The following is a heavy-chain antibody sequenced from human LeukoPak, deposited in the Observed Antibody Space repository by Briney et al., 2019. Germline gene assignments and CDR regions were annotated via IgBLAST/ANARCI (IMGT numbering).Heavy chain of an antibody. Sequence: GGSLRLSCAVSGFPFNNYAIDWVRQVPGKGLEGVSAFNSSGDNAYYADSVKGRFTISRDNSRNTLFLQMNSLRPEDTALYYCAKSARTNWNFVLDAFDVWGQGTMVTVSS. CDR1: GFPFNNYA. J-gene: IGHJ3*01. CDR3: AKSARTNWNFVLDAFDV. D-gene: IGHD1-7*01. CDR2: FNSSGDNA. V-gene: IGHV3-23*01.